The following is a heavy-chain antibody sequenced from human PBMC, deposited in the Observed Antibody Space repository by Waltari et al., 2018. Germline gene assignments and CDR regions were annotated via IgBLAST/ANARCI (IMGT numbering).Heavy chain of an antibody. Sequence: EVQLVQSGAEVKKPGESLKISCKGSGYSFTRYWIGWVRQMPGKGLEWMGIIYTGDSDTRYSPSFQGQVTISADKSISTADLQWSSLKASDTAMYYCARLPYSSGWYPHLDYWGQGTLVTVSS. D-gene: IGHD6-19*01. CDR2: IYTGDSDT. CDR3: ARLPYSSGWYPHLDY. V-gene: IGHV5-51*01. J-gene: IGHJ4*02. CDR1: GYSFTRYW.